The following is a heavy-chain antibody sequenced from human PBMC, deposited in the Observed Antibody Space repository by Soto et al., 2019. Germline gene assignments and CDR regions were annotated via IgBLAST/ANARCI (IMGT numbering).Heavy chain of an antibody. Sequence: PGESLKISCKGSGYSFTSYWIGWMRQMPGKGLEWMGIIYPGDSDTRYSPSFQGQVTISADKSISTAYLQLSSLKASDTAMYYCARLGGYSSLALIVSYYYYYGMDVWGQGTTVTVSS. CDR1: GYSFTSYW. V-gene: IGHV5-51*01. D-gene: IGHD5-18*01. CDR3: ARLGGYSSLALIVSYYYYYGMDV. CDR2: IYPGDSDT. J-gene: IGHJ6*02.